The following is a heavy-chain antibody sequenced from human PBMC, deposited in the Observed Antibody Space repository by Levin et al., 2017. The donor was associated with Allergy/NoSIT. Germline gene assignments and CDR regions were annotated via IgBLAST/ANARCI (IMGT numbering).Heavy chain of an antibody. D-gene: IGHD6-13*01. Sequence: KISCKAFGGTLSNNAISWVRQAPGQGLEWMGGIIPMFGKATYAQQFQGRVTITADKSTSTAYMQLSGLRSEDTAVYFCARDGDRMGSWPYDAFEFWGQGTVVAVSS. CDR2: IIPMFGKA. J-gene: IGHJ3*01. CDR3: ARDGDRMGSWPYDAFEF. V-gene: IGHV1-69*06. CDR1: GGTLSNNA.